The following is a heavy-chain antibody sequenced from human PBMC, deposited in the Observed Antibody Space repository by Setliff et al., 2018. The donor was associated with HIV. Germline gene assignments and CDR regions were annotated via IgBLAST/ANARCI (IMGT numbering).Heavy chain of an antibody. CDR2: ISPNFGHT. V-gene: IGHV1-18*01. CDR3: ARLGSGWSDSYYYAMDI. Sequence: ASVKVSCKASGYTFTTYGISWVRQAPGHGLEWMGWISPNFGHTNYAQNFVGRITMTVDTSTSRAYMEWRSLRSDDTAVYFCARLGSGWSDSYYYAMDIWGQGTTVTVSS. CDR1: GYTFTTYG. J-gene: IGHJ6*02. D-gene: IGHD6-19*01.